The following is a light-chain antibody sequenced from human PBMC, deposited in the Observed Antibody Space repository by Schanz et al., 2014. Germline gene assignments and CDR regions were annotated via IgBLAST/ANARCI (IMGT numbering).Light chain of an antibody. CDR1: SSDVGNYRL. CDR3: CAYADSTTFV. J-gene: IGLJ3*02. Sequence: QSALAQPASVSGSPGQSITISCTGTSSDVGNYRLVSWYQQHPGKAPKLIISEDTERPSGVSHRFSGSKSGNTASLTISGLQAEDEADYYCCAYADSTTFVFGGGTQLTVL. V-gene: IGLV2-23*02. CDR2: EDT.